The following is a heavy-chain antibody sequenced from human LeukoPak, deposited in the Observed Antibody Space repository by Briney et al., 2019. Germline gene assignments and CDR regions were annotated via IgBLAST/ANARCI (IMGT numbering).Heavy chain of an antibody. CDR1: GGTFSSYG. J-gene: IGHJ4*02. Sequence: ASVKVSCKASGGTFSSYGISWVRQAPGQGLEWMGWISAYNGNTNYAQKLQGRVTMTTDTSTSTAYMELRSLRSDDTAVYYCARWAYHSSGWYSDYWGQGTLVTVSS. CDR2: ISAYNGNT. D-gene: IGHD6-19*01. CDR3: ARWAYHSSGWYSDY. V-gene: IGHV1-18*01.